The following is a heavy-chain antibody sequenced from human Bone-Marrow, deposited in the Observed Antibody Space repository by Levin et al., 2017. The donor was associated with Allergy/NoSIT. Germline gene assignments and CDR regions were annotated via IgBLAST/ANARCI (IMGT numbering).Heavy chain of an antibody. V-gene: IGHV3-23*01. CDR3: AKNAYDIMTGYYKHFDS. Sequence: GGSLRLSCEASGFSFNNFAMSWVRQAPGKGLEWVSTLSGSGDGTFYADSVKGRFFISRDNSKNMVFLQMNSLRGEDTTIYYCAKNAYDIMTGYYKHFDSWGQGTLATVS. CDR2: LSGSGDGT. J-gene: IGHJ4*02. CDR1: GFSFNNFA. D-gene: IGHD3-9*01.